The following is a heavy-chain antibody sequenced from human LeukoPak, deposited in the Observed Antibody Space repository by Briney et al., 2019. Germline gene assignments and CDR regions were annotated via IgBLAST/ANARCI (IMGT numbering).Heavy chain of an antibody. J-gene: IGHJ6*03. V-gene: IGHV1-46*01. D-gene: IGHD3-3*01. CDR1: GYTFTNYG. Sequence: ASVKVSCKASGYTFTNYGISWVRQAPGQGLEWMGIINPSGGSTSYAQKFQGRVTMTRDTSTSTVYMELGSLRSEDTAVYYCARDSSEPNYDFWSGYLRGDYYYMDVWAKGPRSPSP. CDR3: ARDSSEPNYDFWSGYLRGDYYYMDV. CDR2: INPSGGST.